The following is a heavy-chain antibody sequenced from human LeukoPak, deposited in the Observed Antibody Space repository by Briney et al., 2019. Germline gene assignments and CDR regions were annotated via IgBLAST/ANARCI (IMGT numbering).Heavy chain of an antibody. V-gene: IGHV3-33*06. CDR2: IWYDGSSK. CDR1: GFTFSNNG. Sequence: GGSLRLSCVASGFTFSNNGMHWVRQAPGKGLEWVAVIWYDGSSKYYADPVKGRFTISRDTSKNTLYLQMNSLRAEDTAVYYCAKSSTYGSGAHAYDIWGQGTLVTVSS. J-gene: IGHJ3*02. D-gene: IGHD6-19*01. CDR3: AKSSTYGSGAHAYDI.